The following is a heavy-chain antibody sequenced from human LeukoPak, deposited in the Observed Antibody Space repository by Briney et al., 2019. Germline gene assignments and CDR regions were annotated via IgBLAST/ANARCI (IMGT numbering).Heavy chain of an antibody. Sequence: SETLSLTCAVYGGSFSGYYWSWIRQPPGKGLEWIGEINHSGSTNYNPSLKSRVTISVDTSKNQFSLKLSSVTAADTAVYYCARLVEMATIRYYYYMDVWGKGTTVTVSS. CDR1: GGSFSGYY. V-gene: IGHV4-34*01. CDR3: ARLVEMATIRYYYYMDV. D-gene: IGHD5-24*01. CDR2: INHSGST. J-gene: IGHJ6*03.